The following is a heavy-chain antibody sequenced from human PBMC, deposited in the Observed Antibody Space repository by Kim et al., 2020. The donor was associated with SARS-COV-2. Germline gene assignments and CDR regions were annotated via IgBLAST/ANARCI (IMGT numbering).Heavy chain of an antibody. Sequence: SETLSLTCAVYGGSFSGYYWSWIRQPPGKGLEWIGEINHSGSTNYNPSLKSRVTISVDTSKNQFSLKLSSVTAADTAVYYCARGGFIYDILTGYYGLAGQKYYFDCWGQGTLVTVSS. D-gene: IGHD3-9*01. CDR1: GGSFSGYY. CDR2: INHSGST. J-gene: IGHJ4*02. CDR3: ARGGFIYDILTGYYGLAGQKYYFDC. V-gene: IGHV4-34*01.